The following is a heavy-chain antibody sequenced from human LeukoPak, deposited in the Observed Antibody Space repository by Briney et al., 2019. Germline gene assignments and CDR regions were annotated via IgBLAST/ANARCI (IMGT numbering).Heavy chain of an antibody. J-gene: IGHJ5*01. CDR2: IYTSGST. Sequence: PSETLSLTCTVSGGSISRYYWSWIRQPAGKGLEWIGRIYTSGSTNYNPSLKSRVTMSVDTSKNQFSLKLSSVTAADTAVYYCARDIQGIAAREDPNWFDSWGQGILVTVSS. CDR1: GGSISRYY. V-gene: IGHV4-4*07. CDR3: ARDIQGIAAREDPNWFDS. D-gene: IGHD6-6*01.